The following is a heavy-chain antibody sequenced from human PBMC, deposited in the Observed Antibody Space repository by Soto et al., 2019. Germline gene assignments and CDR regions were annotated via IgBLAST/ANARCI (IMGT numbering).Heavy chain of an antibody. CDR3: ARDREGSGSYPDYYYYYMDV. CDR2: IIPILGIA. V-gene: IGHV1-69*04. CDR1: GGTFSSYT. D-gene: IGHD3-10*01. Sequence: SVKVSCKASGGTFSSYTISWVRQAPGQGLEWMGRIIPILGIANYAQKFQGRVTITADKSTSTAYMELSSLRSEDTAVYYCARDREGSGSYPDYYYYYMDVWGKGTTVTVSS. J-gene: IGHJ6*03.